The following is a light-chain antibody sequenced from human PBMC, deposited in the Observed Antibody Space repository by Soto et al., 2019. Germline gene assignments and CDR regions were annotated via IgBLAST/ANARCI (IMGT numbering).Light chain of an antibody. CDR2: GAS. CDR1: QSANTN. V-gene: IGKV3-15*01. Sequence: EIVMTQSPATLSVSPGQRVTLSFMASQSANTNLAWYQHKPGQAPRLLIYGASTRATGIPARFSGTGSGTEFTLTISSLQSEDFAVYYCQQYNNWTWTFGQGTKVDIK. J-gene: IGKJ1*01. CDR3: QQYNNWTWT.